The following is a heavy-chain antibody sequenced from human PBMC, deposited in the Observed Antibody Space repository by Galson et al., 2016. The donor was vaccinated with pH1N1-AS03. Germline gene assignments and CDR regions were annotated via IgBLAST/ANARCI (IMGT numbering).Heavy chain of an antibody. D-gene: IGHD1-1*01. CDR1: GFTFDYFY. CDR3: ARNWNYFNL. V-gene: IGHV3-11*01. J-gene: IGHJ4*02. Sequence: SLRLSCAASGFTFDYFYMSWIRQALGKGLEWISFISTAGITTHYADSVKGRFTISRDNANNSLYLVMTSLRPEDTAIYYCARNWNYFNLWGQGVLVTVSS. CDR2: ISTAGITT.